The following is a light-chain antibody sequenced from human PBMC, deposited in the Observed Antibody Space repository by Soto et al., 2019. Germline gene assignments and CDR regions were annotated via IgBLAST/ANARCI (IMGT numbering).Light chain of an antibody. J-gene: IGKJ5*01. Sequence: IHMTQSPSSLSAAVGDRVTITCRASHNFDTYLTWYQQKPGNAPIRPIYAASSLQSGVPSRFSGSGSGTDFTLNISSLQPEDFATYYCQQTYSLPPDITCGQGTRLEI. CDR2: AAS. CDR3: QQTYSLPPDIT. CDR1: HNFDTY. V-gene: IGKV1-39*01.